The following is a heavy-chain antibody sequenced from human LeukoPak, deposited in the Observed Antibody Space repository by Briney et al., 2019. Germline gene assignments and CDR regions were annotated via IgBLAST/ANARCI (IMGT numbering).Heavy chain of an antibody. CDR1: GYTFTSYD. CDR2: MNPNSGNT. J-gene: IGHJ3*02. D-gene: IGHD3-9*01. CDR3: ARGAYDILTGYYNVNAFGI. Sequence: ASVKVSCKASGYTFTSYDINWVRQATGQGLEWMGWMNPNSGNTGYAQKFQGRVTMTRNTSISTAYMELSSLRSEDTAVYYCARGAYDILTGYYNVNAFGIWGQGTMVTVSS. V-gene: IGHV1-8*01.